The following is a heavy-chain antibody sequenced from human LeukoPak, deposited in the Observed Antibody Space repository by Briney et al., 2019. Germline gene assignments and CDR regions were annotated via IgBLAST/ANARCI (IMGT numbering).Heavy chain of an antibody. Sequence: SETLSLTCTVSGYSISSGYYWGWIRQPPGKGLEWIGSIYHSGSTYYNPSLKSRVTISVDTSKNQFPLKLSSVTAADTAVYYCARDSGYFDYWGQGTLVTVSS. CDR3: ARDSGYFDY. CDR2: IYHSGST. V-gene: IGHV4-38-2*02. J-gene: IGHJ4*02. D-gene: IGHD3-10*01. CDR1: GYSISSGYY.